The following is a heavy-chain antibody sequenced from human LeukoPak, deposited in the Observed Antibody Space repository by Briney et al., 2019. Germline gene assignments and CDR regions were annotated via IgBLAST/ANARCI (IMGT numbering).Heavy chain of an antibody. D-gene: IGHD6-13*01. CDR3: ARYSSSRRGWYFDY. V-gene: IGHV1-18*01. Sequence: QKVQGRVTMTTDTSTSTPYVELRSLRSDDTAVYYCARYSSSRRGWYFDYWGQGTLVTVSS. J-gene: IGHJ4*02.